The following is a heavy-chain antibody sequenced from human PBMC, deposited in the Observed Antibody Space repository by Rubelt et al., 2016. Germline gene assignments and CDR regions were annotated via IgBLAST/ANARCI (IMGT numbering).Heavy chain of an antibody. CDR2: INPSGGST. D-gene: IGHD3-22*01. V-gene: IGHV1-46*01. CDR1: GYTFTSYY. J-gene: IGHJ4*02. CDR3: ARANSGSGYFGIDY. Sequence: QVQLVQSGAEVKKPGASVKVSCKASGYTFTSYYMHWVRQAPGQGLEWMGIINPSGGSTGYAQKFQGRITMTRDTSTSTVYMELSSLGSGDTAVYYCARANSGSGYFGIDYWGQGTLVTVSS.